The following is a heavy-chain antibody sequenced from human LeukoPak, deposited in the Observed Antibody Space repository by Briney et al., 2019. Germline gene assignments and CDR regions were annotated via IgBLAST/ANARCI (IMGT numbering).Heavy chain of an antibody. CDR3: TRDSRYVMDV. J-gene: IGHJ6*02. CDR1: GFTFSSYW. Sequence: GGSLRLSCAASGFTFSSYWMHWVRQAPGKGPVWVSRIYSDGSNTIYADSVKGRFTISRDNAKNTLYLQMNSLTAEDTAIYYCTRDSRYVMDVWGQGTTITVSS. V-gene: IGHV3-74*01. D-gene: IGHD2-2*01. CDR2: IYSDGSNT.